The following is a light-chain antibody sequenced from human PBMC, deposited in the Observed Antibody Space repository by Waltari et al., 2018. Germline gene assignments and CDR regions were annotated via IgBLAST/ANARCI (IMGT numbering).Light chain of an antibody. V-gene: IGKV3-20*01. J-gene: IGKJ1*01. Sequence: EIVFTQSPGTLSLSPGARATLPCRPSQSVGRSLAWYQQIPGQAPRLLIYGASSRATGIPDRFSGSGSGTDFSLTISRLEPEDFAVYFCQHYVRLPATFGQGTKVAI. CDR2: GAS. CDR3: QHYVRLPAT. CDR1: QSVGRS.